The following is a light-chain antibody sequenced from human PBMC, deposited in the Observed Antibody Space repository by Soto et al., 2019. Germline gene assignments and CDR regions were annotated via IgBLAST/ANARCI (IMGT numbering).Light chain of an antibody. Sequence: QSALTQAASVSGSPGQSINISCTGTSSDVGSYNLVSWYQQHPGKAPKLMIFEVSKWPSGVSHRFSGSKSGNTASLTISGLHAEDEADYYCCSRAGTSTFYVFGTGTKLTVL. CDR3: CSRAGTSTFYV. CDR2: EVS. CDR1: SSDVGSYNL. J-gene: IGLJ1*01. V-gene: IGLV2-23*02.